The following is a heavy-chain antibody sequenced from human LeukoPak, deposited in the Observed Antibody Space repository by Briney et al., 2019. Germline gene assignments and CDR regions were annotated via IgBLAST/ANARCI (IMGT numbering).Heavy chain of an antibody. CDR2: INHSGST. D-gene: IGHD3-16*01. J-gene: IGHJ6*02. Sequence: SETLSLTCPVYGGSFSDYYWSWIRQPPGKGLEWIGEINHSGSTNYNPSLKSRVTISVDTSKNQFSLKLSSVTAADTAVYYCARERLGYGMDVWGQGTTVTVSS. V-gene: IGHV4-34*01. CDR1: GGSFSDYY. CDR3: ARERLGYGMDV.